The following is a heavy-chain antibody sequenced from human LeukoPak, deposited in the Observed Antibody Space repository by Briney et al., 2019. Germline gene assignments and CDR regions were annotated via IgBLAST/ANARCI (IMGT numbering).Heavy chain of an antibody. J-gene: IGHJ4*02. CDR2: IYYSGST. CDR3: ARLYDSSGNGGY. D-gene: IGHD3-22*01. V-gene: IGHV4-59*01. Sequence: LSETLSLTCTVSGGSISSYYWSWIRQPPGKGLEWIGYIYYSGSTNYNPSLKSRVTISVDTSKNQFSLKLSSVTAADTAVYYCARLYDSSGNGGYWGQGTLVTVSS. CDR1: GGSISSYY.